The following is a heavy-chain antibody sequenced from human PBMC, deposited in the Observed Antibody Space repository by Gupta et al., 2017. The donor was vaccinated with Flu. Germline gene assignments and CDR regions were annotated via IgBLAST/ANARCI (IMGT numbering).Heavy chain of an antibody. J-gene: IGHJ5*02. D-gene: IGHD2-15*01. CDR3: ARAGGYCSGDRCLYNWFDP. V-gene: IGHV4-39*01. CDR2: IYFTGST. Sequence: QLQLQESGPGLVKPSETLSLTCTVSGGSISSTTYYWGWMRQPPGKGLEWIGTIYFTGSTYYSPSLKSRVTLSVDTSKNQFSLKLHSVTAADTAVYYCARAGGYCSGDRCLYNWFDPWGQGTLVTVSS. CDR1: GGSISSTTYY.